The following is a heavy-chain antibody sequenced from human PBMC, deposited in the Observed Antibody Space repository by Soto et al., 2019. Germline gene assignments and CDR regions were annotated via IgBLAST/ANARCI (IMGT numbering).Heavy chain of an antibody. Sequence: QVQLVPSGAEVRKPGSSVKVSCKASGGTFSSSGINWVRQAPGQGLEWIGGIIPLSGTSSHAQKFQGRVTITADETTSTVNMELGRLTSDDTAVYYCATSRDTTGYFDHWGQGTLVTVSS. V-gene: IGHV1-69*01. J-gene: IGHJ4*02. D-gene: IGHD1-1*01. CDR2: IIPLSGTS. CDR1: GGTFSSSG. CDR3: ATSRDTTGYFDH.